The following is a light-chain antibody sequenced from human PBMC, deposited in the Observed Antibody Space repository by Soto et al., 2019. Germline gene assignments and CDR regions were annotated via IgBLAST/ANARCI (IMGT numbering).Light chain of an antibody. CDR2: GAS. CDR3: QQSYIAPPVT. V-gene: IGKV1-39*01. Sequence: DIQMTQSPSSLSASVGDRVTITCRTSQTFSNYLNWYQQKPGKAPKLLIYGASSLQSGVPSRFSGSGSGTDFTLTISSVQPEDFATYYCQQSYIAPPVTFGQGTRLE. J-gene: IGKJ5*01. CDR1: QTFSNY.